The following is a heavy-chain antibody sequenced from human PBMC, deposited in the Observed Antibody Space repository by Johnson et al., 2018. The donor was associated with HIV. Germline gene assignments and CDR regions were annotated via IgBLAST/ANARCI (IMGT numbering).Heavy chain of an antibody. CDR1: GFTFSSYG. D-gene: IGHD2-2*01. CDR2: IRYDGSNK. J-gene: IGHJ3*02. CDR3: ARGRSSTRPSDLGSGAFDI. V-gene: IGHV3-30*02. Sequence: QVQLVESGGGVVQPGGSLRLSCAASGFTFSSYGMHWVRQAPGKGLEWVAFIRYDGSNKYYADSVKGRFTISRDNSKNTLYLQMNSLRAEDTAVYYWARGRSSTRPSDLGSGAFDIWGQGTMVTVSS.